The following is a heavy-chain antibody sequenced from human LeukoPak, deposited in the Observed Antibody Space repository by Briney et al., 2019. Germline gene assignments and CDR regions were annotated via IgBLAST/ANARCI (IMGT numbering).Heavy chain of an antibody. Sequence: GGSLRLSCAASGFTFISYAMHWVRQAPGKGLEWVAVISYDGSNKYCADSVKGRFTISRDNSKNTLYLQMNSLRAEDTAVYYCARGDYGDYVWGQGTLVTVSS. V-gene: IGHV3-30*04. CDR1: GFTFISYA. D-gene: IGHD4-17*01. CDR2: ISYDGSNK. J-gene: IGHJ4*02. CDR3: ARGDYGDYV.